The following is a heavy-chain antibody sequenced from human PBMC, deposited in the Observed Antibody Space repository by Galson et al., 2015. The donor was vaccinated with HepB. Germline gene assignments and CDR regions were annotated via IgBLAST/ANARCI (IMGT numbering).Heavy chain of an antibody. J-gene: IGHJ4*02. CDR1: GYTLTELS. CDR2: FDPEDGET. Sequence: SVKVSCKVSGYTLTELSMHWVRQAPGKGLEWMGGFDPEDGETIYAQKFQGRVTMTEDTSTDTAYMELSSLRSEDTAVYYCATDLGTTGIAVAGTDYWGQGTLVTVSS. CDR3: ATDLGTTGIAVAGTDY. D-gene: IGHD6-19*01. V-gene: IGHV1-24*01.